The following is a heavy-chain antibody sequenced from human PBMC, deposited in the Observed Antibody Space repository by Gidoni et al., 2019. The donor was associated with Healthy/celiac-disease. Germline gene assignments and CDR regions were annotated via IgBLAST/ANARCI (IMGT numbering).Heavy chain of an antibody. Sequence: QVQLVESGGGVVQPGRSLRLSRAASVFTFSCYGMHWVRQAPGKGLEWVAVIWYDGSNKYYADSVKGRFTISRDNSKNTLYLQMNSLRAEDTAVYYCARAPQTADYYYYYMDVWGKGTTVTVSS. CDR2: IWYDGSNK. V-gene: IGHV3-33*01. J-gene: IGHJ6*03. CDR1: VFTFSCYG. D-gene: IGHD2-21*02. CDR3: ARAPQTADYYYYYMDV.